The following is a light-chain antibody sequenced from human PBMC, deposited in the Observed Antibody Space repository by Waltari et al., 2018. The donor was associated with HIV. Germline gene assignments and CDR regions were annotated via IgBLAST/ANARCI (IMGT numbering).Light chain of an antibody. J-gene: IGLJ2*01. CDR2: EVN. V-gene: IGLV2-23*02. CDR1: SIDVGSYNL. CDR3: CSYAGSSTSVV. Sequence: QSALTQSASVSGSPGQSITISCTGTSIDVGSYNLVSWYQHHPGKAPKPMIYEVNKRPSGVSNRFSGSKSGNTASLTISGLQAEDEADYYCCSYAGSSTSVVFGGGTKLTVL.